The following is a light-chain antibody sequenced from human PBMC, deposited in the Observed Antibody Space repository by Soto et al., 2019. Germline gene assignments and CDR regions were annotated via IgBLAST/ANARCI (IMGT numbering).Light chain of an antibody. J-gene: IGLJ2*01. CDR2: EVS. CDR3: CSYAGSRHVV. V-gene: IGLV2-23*02. CDR1: SSDVGSYNL. Sequence: QSALTQPASVSGSPGQSITISCTGTSSDVGSYNLVSWYQQHPGKAPKLMIYEVSKRPSGVSNRFSGSKSGNTASLTISGLQAEDEADYYCCSYAGSRHVVFGGVTKLTVL.